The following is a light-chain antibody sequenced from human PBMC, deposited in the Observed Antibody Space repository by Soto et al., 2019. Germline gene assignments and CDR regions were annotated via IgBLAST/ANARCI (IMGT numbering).Light chain of an antibody. CDR3: SSYTSSSTPHVL. Sequence: QSALTQPASVSGSRGQSITISCTGTSSDVGGYNYVSWYQQHPGKAPKLMIYDVSNRPSGISNRFSGSKSGNTASLTISGLQAEDEAVYYCSSYTSSSTPHVLFGGGTKLTVL. CDR1: SSDVGGYNY. J-gene: IGLJ2*01. V-gene: IGLV2-14*01. CDR2: DVS.